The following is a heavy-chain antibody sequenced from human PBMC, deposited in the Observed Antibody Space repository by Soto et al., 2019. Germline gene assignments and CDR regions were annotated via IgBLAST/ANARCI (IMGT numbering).Heavy chain of an antibody. CDR2: LSYDGSNK. V-gene: IGHV3-30*18. D-gene: IGHD5-18*01. CDR3: AKASQQLWLRGGCCDY. J-gene: IGHJ4*02. CDR1: GFPFSSYG. Sequence: QVPLVESGGGVVQPGRSLRLSCAASGFPFSSYGMPWVRQAPGKGLEWVAGLSYDGSNKYYADSVKGRFTISRDNSKNTLYLQMNSLRAEDTAVYYCAKASQQLWLRGGCCDYWGQGTLVTVSS.